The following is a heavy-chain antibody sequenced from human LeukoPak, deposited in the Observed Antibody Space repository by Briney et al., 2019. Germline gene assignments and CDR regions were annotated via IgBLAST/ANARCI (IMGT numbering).Heavy chain of an antibody. CDR1: GFTFSNYG. CDR3: VRGGGYSYGSFDY. J-gene: IGHJ4*02. V-gene: IGHV3-30*02. CDR2: IRYDGNNK. D-gene: IGHD5-18*01. Sequence: GGSLRLSCAASGFTFSNYGIHWVRQAPGKGLEWVAFIRYDGNNKYYADSVKGRFTISRDNAKNTLYLQMNSLRAEDTAVYYCVRGGGYSYGSFDYWGQGTLVTVSS.